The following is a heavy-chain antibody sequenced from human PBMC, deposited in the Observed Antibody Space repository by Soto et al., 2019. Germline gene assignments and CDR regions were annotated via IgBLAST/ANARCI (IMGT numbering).Heavy chain of an antibody. CDR1: GFDVTTNC. D-gene: IGHD1-1*01. CDR2: VCTGGAT. V-gene: IGHV3-53*01. Sequence: GGSLRLSCVGSGFDVTTNCMRWVRQSPGKGLECVSIVCTGGATHYADSVKGRFTISRDSSKNTVHLQMNNVRAEDTAVYYCVRDKRTISGIFPGYWGQGTQVTVSS. J-gene: IGHJ4*02. CDR3: VRDKRTISGIFPGY.